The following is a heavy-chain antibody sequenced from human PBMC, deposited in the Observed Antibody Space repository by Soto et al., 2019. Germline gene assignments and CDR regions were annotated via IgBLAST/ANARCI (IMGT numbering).Heavy chain of an antibody. CDR2: ISPHNFNT. CDR1: GYAFTHFY. D-gene: IGHD3-9*01. V-gene: IGHV1-18*01. CDR3: ARDEGGNDILYGDYKDHHFDY. Sequence: ASVKVSFKASGYAFTHFYITWVRQAPGQGLEWMGAISPHNFNTNYAQKCRGRVTLTTEQSTNTAYMDLRTLTSDDTALEYCARDEGGNDILYGDYKDHHFDYWGQGVPVTVSS. J-gene: IGHJ4*02.